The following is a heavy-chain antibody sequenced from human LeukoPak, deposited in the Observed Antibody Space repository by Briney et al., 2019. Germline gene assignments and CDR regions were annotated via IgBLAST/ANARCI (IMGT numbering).Heavy chain of an antibody. Sequence: PSETLSLTCAVYGGSFSGYYWSWIRQPPGKGLEWIGEINHSGSTNYNPSLKSRVTISVDTSKNQFSLKLSSVTAADTAVYYCASESSYTWTGNFDYWGQGTLVTVSS. CDR3: ASESSYTWTGNFDY. D-gene: IGHD1-20*01. CDR1: GGSFSGYY. J-gene: IGHJ4*02. V-gene: IGHV4-34*01. CDR2: INHSGST.